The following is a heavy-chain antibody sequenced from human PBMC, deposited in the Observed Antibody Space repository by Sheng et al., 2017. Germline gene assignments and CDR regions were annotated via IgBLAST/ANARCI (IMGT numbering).Heavy chain of an antibody. CDR3: ARDGSSSGNSYYYYYMDV. CDR1: GYTFTGYY. V-gene: IGHV1-2*02. D-gene: IGHD6-6*01. J-gene: IGHJ6*03. CDR2: INPNSGGT. Sequence: QVQLVQSGAEVKKPGASVKVSCKASGYTFTGYYMHWVRQAPGQGLEWMGWINPNSGGTNYAQKFQGRVTMTRDTSISTAYMELSRLRSDDTAVYYCARDGSSSGNSYYYYYMDVWGKGTTVTVSS.